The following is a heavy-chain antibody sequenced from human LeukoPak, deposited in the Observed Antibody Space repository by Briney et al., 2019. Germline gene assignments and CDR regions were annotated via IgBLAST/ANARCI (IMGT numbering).Heavy chain of an antibody. J-gene: IGHJ6*02. D-gene: IGHD6-13*01. CDR1: GFTFSSYA. Sequence: GGSLRLSCAASGFTFSSYAMHWVRQAPGKGLEWVAVISYDGSNKYYADSVKGRFTISRDNSKNTLYLQMNSLRAEDTAVYYCASGESSSWYGVGGYYYGMDVWGQGTTVTVSS. CDR2: ISYDGSNK. V-gene: IGHV3-30-3*01. CDR3: ASGESSSWYGVGGYYYGMDV.